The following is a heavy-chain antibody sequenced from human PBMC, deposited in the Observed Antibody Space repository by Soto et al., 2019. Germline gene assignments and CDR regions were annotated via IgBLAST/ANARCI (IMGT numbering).Heavy chain of an antibody. J-gene: IGHJ6*02. D-gene: IGHD4-17*01. CDR3: AKVYDYGNDYGMDV. V-gene: IGHV3-30*18. CDR2: ISYDGSNK. Sequence: QVQLVESGGGVVQPGRSLRLSCAASGFTFSSYGMHWVRQAPGKGLEWVAVISYDGSNKYYADSVKGRFTISRDNSKNTLYLQINSLRAEDTAVYYCAKVYDYGNDYGMDVWGQGTTVTVSS. CDR1: GFTFSSYG.